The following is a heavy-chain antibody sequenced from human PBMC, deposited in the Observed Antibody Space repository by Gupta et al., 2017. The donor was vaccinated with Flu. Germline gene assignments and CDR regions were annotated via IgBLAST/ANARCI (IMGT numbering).Heavy chain of an antibody. Sequence: RQAPGKGLEWVSSLTGSGGTPYFADSVKGRFTISRDNSRNTLYLQMNSLRAEDTGVYYCAKDTTYFNDAFDVWGQGTMVTVSS. D-gene: IGHD1-26*01. CDR2: LTGSGGTP. CDR3: AKDTTYFNDAFDV. V-gene: IGHV3-23*01. J-gene: IGHJ3*01.